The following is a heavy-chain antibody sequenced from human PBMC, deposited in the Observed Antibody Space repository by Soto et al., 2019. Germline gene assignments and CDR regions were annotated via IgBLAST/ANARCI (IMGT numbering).Heavy chain of an antibody. J-gene: IGHJ4*02. V-gene: IGHV1-69*13. CDR3: ARDPRGYSGYDY. CDR1: GCTFSSYA. D-gene: IGHD5-12*01. Sequence: ASVKVSCKASGCTFSSYAISWVRQAPGQGLEWMGGIIPIFGTANYAQKFQGRVTITADESTSTAYMELSSLRSEDTAVYYCARDPRGYSGYDYWGQGTLVTVSS. CDR2: IIPIFGTA.